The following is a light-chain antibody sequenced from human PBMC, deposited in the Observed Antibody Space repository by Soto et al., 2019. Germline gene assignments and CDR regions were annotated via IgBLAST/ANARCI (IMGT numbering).Light chain of an antibody. CDR3: QQHNQWPIT. V-gene: IGKV3D-15*01. CDR1: QSAGNF. J-gene: IGKJ5*01. Sequence: EIVMQQDPATLSVSSGGTASLSCRASQSAGNFLASYPQKPGQAPRLLIYYISTRATGIPARFSGSGSGTEFTLTINSLQSEDSAVYYCQQHNQWPITFGQGTRLEI. CDR2: YIS.